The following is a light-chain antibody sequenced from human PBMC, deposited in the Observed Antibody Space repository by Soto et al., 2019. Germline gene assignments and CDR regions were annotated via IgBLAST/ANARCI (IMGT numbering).Light chain of an antibody. CDR2: EVS. CDR1: GSDVGGYNY. V-gene: IGLV2-14*01. Sequence: QSVLTQPTSVSGSPGQSITISCTGTGSDVGGYNYVSWYQQHPGKAPKLMIYEVSYRPSGVSTRFSGSKSGNTASLTISGLQAEDEADYYCTSYTDSSTLVCGGGTKLTVL. J-gene: IGLJ3*02. CDR3: TSYTDSSTLV.